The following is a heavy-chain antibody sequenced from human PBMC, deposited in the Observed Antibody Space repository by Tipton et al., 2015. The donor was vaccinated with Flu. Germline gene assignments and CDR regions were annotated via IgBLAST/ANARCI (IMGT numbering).Heavy chain of an antibody. CDR2: INYSGST. Sequence: TLSLTCSVSGGSVSGFYWSWIRQSPGRGLECLGYINYSGSTNYNPSLKSRVTISVDTSRNLFSLNLNSVTAADTAVYYCARRVYGIFDYWGQGILVTVSS. J-gene: IGHJ4*02. CDR1: GGSVSGFY. CDR3: ARRVYGIFDY. D-gene: IGHD2-8*01. V-gene: IGHV4-59*08.